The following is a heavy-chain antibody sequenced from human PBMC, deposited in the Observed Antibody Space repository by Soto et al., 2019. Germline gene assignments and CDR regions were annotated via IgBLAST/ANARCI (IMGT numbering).Heavy chain of an antibody. D-gene: IGHD1-26*01. CDR3: AKSQSGSFFAAFDL. CDR2: IFGSGRTT. Sequence: GGSLRLSCAASGFDFSSDVMNWVRQAPGKGLEWVASIFGSGRTTYYADSVKGRFNISRDNSKNTLYLQLNSLRVEDTALYYCAKSQSGSFFAAFDLWGRGTMVTVSS. J-gene: IGHJ3*01. V-gene: IGHV3-23*01. CDR1: GFDFSSDV.